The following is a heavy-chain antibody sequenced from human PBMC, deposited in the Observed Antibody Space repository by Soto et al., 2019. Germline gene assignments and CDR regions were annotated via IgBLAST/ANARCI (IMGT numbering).Heavy chain of an antibody. J-gene: IGHJ4*02. Sequence: SETLSLTCAVYGGSFSGYYWSWIRQPPGKGLEWIGEINHSGSTNYNPPLKSRVTISVDTSKNQFSLKLSSVTAADTAVYYCARARRRAAILLWGQGTLVTVSS. CDR2: INHSGST. V-gene: IGHV4-34*01. CDR1: GGSFSGYY. D-gene: IGHD5-12*01. CDR3: ARARRRAAILL.